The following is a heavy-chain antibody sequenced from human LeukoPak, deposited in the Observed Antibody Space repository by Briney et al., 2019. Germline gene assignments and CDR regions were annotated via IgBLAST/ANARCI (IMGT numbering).Heavy chain of an antibody. CDR1: GGSISSSSYY. CDR3: ARRNDDYQYYGMDV. CDR2: INHSGST. Sequence: SETLSLTCTVSGGSISSSSYYWGWLRQPPGKGLEWIGEINHSGSTNYNPSLKSRVTISVDTSKNQFSLKLSSVTAADTAVYYCARRNDDYQYYGMDVWGQGTTVTVSS. V-gene: IGHV4-39*07. D-gene: IGHD1-1*01. J-gene: IGHJ6*02.